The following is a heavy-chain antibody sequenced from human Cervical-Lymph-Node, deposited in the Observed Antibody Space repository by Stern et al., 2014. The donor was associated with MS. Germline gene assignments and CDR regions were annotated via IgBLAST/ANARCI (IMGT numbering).Heavy chain of an antibody. J-gene: IGHJ4*02. Sequence: EVQLVESGGGSVQPGGSLRLSCAASGFTFDSYVMNWVRQAPGKGLEWVSGITGSGVGTYYADSVKGRFTISRDNSKNTLYLQMKSLRAEDVAVYYCAKGGRIGELLYFDHWGQGTLVTVSS. V-gene: IGHV3-23*04. CDR2: ITGSGVGT. CDR1: GFTFDSYV. CDR3: AKGGRIGELLYFDH. D-gene: IGHD3-10*01.